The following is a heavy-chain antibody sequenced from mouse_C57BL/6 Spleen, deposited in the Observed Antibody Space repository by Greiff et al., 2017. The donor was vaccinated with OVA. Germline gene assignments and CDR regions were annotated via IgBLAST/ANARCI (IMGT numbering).Heavy chain of an antibody. Sequence: EVKLMESGGGLVQPGGSLKLSCAASGFTFSDYYMYWVRQTPEKRLEWVAYISNGGGSTYYPDTVKGRFTISRDNAKNTLYLQMSRLKSEDTAMYYCSRGGDYDGFAYWGQGTLVTVSA. D-gene: IGHD2-4*01. CDR1: GFTFSDYY. CDR2: ISNGGGST. CDR3: SRGGDYDGFAY. J-gene: IGHJ3*01. V-gene: IGHV5-12*01.